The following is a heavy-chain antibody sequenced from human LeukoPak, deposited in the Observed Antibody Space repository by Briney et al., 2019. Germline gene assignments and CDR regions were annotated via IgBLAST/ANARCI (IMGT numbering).Heavy chain of an antibody. CDR1: GYSFTSYW. Sequence: GESLKISCKGAGYSFTSYWIGWVRQMPGKGLERMGIIYPGDSDTRYSPSFQGQVTISADKSISTAYLQWSSLKASDTAMYYCARITDSSGYYSVDDAFDIWGQGTMVTVSS. CDR3: ARITDSSGYYSVDDAFDI. J-gene: IGHJ3*02. V-gene: IGHV5-51*01. D-gene: IGHD3-22*01. CDR2: IYPGDSDT.